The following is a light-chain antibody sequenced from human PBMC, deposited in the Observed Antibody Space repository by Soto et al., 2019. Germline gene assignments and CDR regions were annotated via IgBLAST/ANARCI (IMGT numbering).Light chain of an antibody. CDR2: SNN. Sequence: QSVLTQPPSAPGTPGQRVTISCSGSSSNIGSITVNWYQQLPGTAPKLLIYSNNRRPSGVPDRFSGSRSGTSASLAISGLKSEDEADYYCAAWDDSLNGMVFGGGTKLTVL. CDR3: AAWDDSLNGMV. V-gene: IGLV1-44*01. J-gene: IGLJ3*02. CDR1: SSNIGSIT.